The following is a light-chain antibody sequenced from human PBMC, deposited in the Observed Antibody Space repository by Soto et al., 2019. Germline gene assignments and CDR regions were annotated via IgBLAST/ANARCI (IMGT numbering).Light chain of an antibody. Sequence: EIVLTQSPGTLSLSPGETATLSCRASQTIGRTYLAWYQQKPGQAPRLLIFGTSSRATGIPERCSGSGSGTDFTLSISRLEPEDFAVYYCQQYASSPLLTFGGGTKVEIK. CDR3: QQYASSPLLT. V-gene: IGKV3-20*01. CDR2: GTS. CDR1: QTIGRTY. J-gene: IGKJ4*01.